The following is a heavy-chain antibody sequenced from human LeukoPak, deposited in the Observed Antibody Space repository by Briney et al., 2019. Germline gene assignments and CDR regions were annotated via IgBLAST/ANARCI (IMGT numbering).Heavy chain of an antibody. CDR1: GGTFSSYA. CDR3: ARGRYYDSGTYWGHYYYFYMDV. Sequence: ASVKVSCRASGGTFSSYAVSWVRQAPGQGLEWMGGIIPIFGTPNYAQKFQCRVTITADESTSTAYMELSSLRSEDTAVYYCARGRYYDSGTYWGHYYYFYMDVWGKRTTVTVSS. J-gene: IGHJ6*03. V-gene: IGHV1-69*13. D-gene: IGHD3-22*01. CDR2: IIPIFGTP.